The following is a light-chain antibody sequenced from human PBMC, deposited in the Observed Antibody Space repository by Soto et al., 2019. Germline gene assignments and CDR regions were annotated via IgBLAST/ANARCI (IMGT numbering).Light chain of an antibody. Sequence: EVIMTQYPATLSVSPGERVTLSCMASQGVGSTLAWYRQQPGQAPRLLIYDAYIRASGVPARFSGSGSGTEFTLTISGLQSEDFAVYFCQHYKTWPLAFGGGTKVAIK. CDR2: DAY. J-gene: IGKJ4*01. V-gene: IGKV3-15*01. CDR1: QGVGST. CDR3: QHYKTWPLA.